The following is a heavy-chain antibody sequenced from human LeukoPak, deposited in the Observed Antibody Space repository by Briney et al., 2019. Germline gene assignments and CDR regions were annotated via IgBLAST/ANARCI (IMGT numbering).Heavy chain of an antibody. V-gene: IGHV3-30*04. J-gene: IGHJ2*01. CDR1: GFTFTNYA. Sequence: PGGSLRLSCAASGFTFTNYALHWVRQAPGKGLEWVAVIFYDGSNKYYADSVKGRFTISRDNSKDTLYLQMNSLRAEDTAVYYCAKSSGWYLEYFDLWGRGTLVTVSS. CDR3: AKSSGWYLEYFDL. D-gene: IGHD6-19*01. CDR2: IFYDGSNK.